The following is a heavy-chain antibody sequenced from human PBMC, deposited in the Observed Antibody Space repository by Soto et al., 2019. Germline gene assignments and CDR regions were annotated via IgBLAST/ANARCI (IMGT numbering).Heavy chain of an antibody. Sequence: SQTLSLTCAISGDSVSSNSAAWNWIRQSPSRGLEWLGRTYYRSKWYNDYAVSVKSRITINPDTSKNQFSLQLNSVTPEDTAVYYCARMPPPNYGSGSYYGPGSYYYGMDVWGQGTTVTVSS. CDR1: GDSVSSNSAA. V-gene: IGHV6-1*01. J-gene: IGHJ6*02. D-gene: IGHD3-10*01. CDR2: TYYRSKWYN. CDR3: ARMPPPNYGSGSYYGPGSYYYGMDV.